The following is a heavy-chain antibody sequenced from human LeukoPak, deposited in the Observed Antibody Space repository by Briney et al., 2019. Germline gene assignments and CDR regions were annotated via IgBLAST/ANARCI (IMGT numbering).Heavy chain of an antibody. J-gene: IGHJ5*02. CDR1: GFTFSSYA. V-gene: IGHV3-23*01. CDR3: ATWPGAWYGEDT. D-gene: IGHD3-10*01. Sequence: PGGSLRLSCGASGFTFSSYAMSWVRQAPGKGLEWVSANSGSGGSTYYAESVRGRFTVSRDTSKNTVYLQMYSLRAEDTAVYYCATWPGAWYGEDTWGQGTLVTVSS. CDR2: NSGSGGST.